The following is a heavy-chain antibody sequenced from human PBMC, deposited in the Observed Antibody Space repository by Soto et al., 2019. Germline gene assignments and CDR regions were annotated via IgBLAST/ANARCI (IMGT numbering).Heavy chain of an antibody. J-gene: IGHJ4*02. V-gene: IGHV3-64*01. D-gene: IGHD1-26*01. CDR2: ISGDGNA. CDR1: GFTFSGYS. Sequence: EVQLVESGGYLVQPGGSLRLSCAASGFTFSGYSMHWVRQAPGQGLEYVSAISGDGNAFYANSARDRFTISRDNSKNTLFLQMGRLRPEDTAMYFCVRVGSGYDYWGQGTLVIVAS. CDR3: VRVGSGYDY.